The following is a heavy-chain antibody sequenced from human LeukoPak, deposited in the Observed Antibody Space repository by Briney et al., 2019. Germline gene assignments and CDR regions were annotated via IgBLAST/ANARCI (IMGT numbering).Heavy chain of an antibody. J-gene: IGHJ4*02. D-gene: IGHD3-22*01. CDR3: ARHEYYYDSSGYPFDY. CDR1: YGSISDISYY. CDR2: IYYSGST. V-gene: IGHV4-39*01. Sequence: SETLSLTCTVSYGSISDISYYWGWIRQPPGKGLEWIGSIYYSGSTYYNPSLKSRVTISVDTPKNQFSLKLSSVTAADTAVYYCARHEYYYDSSGYPFDYWGQGTLVTVSS.